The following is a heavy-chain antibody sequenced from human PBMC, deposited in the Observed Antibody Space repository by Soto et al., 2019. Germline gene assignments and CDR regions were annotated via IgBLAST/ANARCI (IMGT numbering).Heavy chain of an antibody. CDR3: AXXDFDC. V-gene: IGHV3-53*01. CDR2: FFAGGDT. J-gene: IGHJ4*02. Sequence: EVQLVESGGGLIQPGGSLKLSCAASGITATTEYMSWVRQAPGKGLEWVSIFFAGGDTYYADSVKGRFTISRDNPKNTLYLQMNSLRAXXTXXXXXAXXDFDCWGQGTLVTVSS. CDR1: GITATTEY.